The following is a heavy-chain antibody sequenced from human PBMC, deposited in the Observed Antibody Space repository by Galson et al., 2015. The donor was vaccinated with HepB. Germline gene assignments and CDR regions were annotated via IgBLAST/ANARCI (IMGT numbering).Heavy chain of an antibody. J-gene: IGHJ6*03. Sequence: QVQLQESGPGLVKPSETLSLTCTVYGGSLSGYHWVWIRQPPGKGLEWIGKINHSGSTKSNPSLKSRVTISVDTSKNQFSLELSSVTAADTAVYYCVRGNGNFYYYMDVWGKGTTVTVSS. CDR1: GGSLSGYH. V-gene: IGHV4-34*01. CDR2: INHSGST. CDR3: VRGNGNFYYYMDV.